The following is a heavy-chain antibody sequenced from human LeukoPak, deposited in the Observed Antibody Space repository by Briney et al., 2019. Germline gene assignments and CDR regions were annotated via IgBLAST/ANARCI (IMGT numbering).Heavy chain of an antibody. CDR3: AKDCNGGNCYIDY. CDR1: GFTFTNYA. Sequence: GGSLRLSCAASGFTFTNYAMSWVRQAPGKGLEWVSGMSGRGVSTYYAGSVKGRFTISSDNSKNTLYLQMNSLRAEDTAIYYCAKDCNGGNCYIDYWGQGTLVTVAS. V-gene: IGHV3-23*01. D-gene: IGHD2-15*01. CDR2: MSGRGVST. J-gene: IGHJ4*02.